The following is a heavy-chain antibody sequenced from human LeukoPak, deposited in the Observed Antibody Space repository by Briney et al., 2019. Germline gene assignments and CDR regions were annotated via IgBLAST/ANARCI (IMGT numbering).Heavy chain of an antibody. CDR2: ISYDGSNK. CDR3: AKDSPLGAFDI. Sequence: PGGSLRLSCAASGCTFSSYGMHWVRQAPGKGLEWVAVISYDGSNKYYADSVKGRFTISRDNSKNTLYLQMNSLRAEDTAVYYCAKDSPLGAFDIWGQGTMVTVSS. J-gene: IGHJ3*02. V-gene: IGHV3-30*18. CDR1: GCTFSSYG.